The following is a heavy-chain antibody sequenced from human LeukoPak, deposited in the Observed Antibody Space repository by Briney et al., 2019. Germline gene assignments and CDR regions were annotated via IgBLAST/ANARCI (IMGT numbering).Heavy chain of an antibody. V-gene: IGHV3-48*04. Sequence: GGSLRLSCVVSGFTFSSYSMNWLRQAPGKGLEWVSYITGSSSTICYADSVKGRFTISRDNAKNSLYLQINSLRADDTAIYYCARDHNWRFDYWGLGALVNVSS. CDR2: ITGSSSTI. CDR3: ARDHNWRFDY. D-gene: IGHD1-1*01. CDR1: GFTFSSYS. J-gene: IGHJ4*02.